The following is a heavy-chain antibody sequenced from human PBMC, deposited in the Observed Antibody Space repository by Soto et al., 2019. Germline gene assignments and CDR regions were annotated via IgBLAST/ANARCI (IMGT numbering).Heavy chain of an antibody. CDR1: GYTFTSYG. CDR2: ISAYNGIT. D-gene: IGHD3-10*01. J-gene: IGHJ6*02. Sequence: QVQLVQSGAEVKKPGASVKVSCKASGYTFTSYGISWVRQAPGQGLEWMGWISAYNGITNYAQKLQGRVTMTTDTSTSTAYMELRSLRSDDTAVYYCARDRALYGSGSYYYGMDVWGQGTTVTVSS. V-gene: IGHV1-18*01. CDR3: ARDRALYGSGSYYYGMDV.